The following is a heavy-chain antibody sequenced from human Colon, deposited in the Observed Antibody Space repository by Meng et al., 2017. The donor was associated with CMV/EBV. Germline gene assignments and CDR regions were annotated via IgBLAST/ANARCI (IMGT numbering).Heavy chain of an antibody. CDR2: IIPILGTT. CDR3: ERGGETYDQQAFDP. D-gene: IGHD3-3*01. CDR1: GGTLSSYA. Sequence: SVKVSCKASGGTLSSYAFSWVRQAPGQGLEWMGEIIPILGTTKYAPEFQDRVTITTDESTHTVYMDLTSLTSEDTALDCCERGGETYDQQAFDPWGQGTLVTVSS. J-gene: IGHJ5*02. V-gene: IGHV1-69*05.